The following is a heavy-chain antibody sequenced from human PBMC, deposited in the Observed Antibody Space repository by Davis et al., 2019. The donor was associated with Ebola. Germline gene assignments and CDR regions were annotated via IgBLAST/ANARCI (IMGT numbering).Heavy chain of an antibody. Sequence: GGSLRLSCAAPGFTFSNYRMNWVRQAPGKGLEWVPSISRSSSSTYYADSVKGRFTISRDNAKNSLYLQMNSLRAEDTAVYYCAREACSSISCYTYYFDYWGQGTLVTVSS. CDR3: AREACSSISCYTYYFDY. V-gene: IGHV3-21*01. D-gene: IGHD2-2*02. CDR1: GFTFSNYR. CDR2: ISRSSSST. J-gene: IGHJ4*02.